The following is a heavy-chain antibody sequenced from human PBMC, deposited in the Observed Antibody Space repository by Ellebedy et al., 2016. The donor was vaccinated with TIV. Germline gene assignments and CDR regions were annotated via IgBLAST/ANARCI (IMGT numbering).Heavy chain of an antibody. J-gene: IGHJ4*02. Sequence: GESLKISCAASGFTFSSYAMSWVRQAPGKGLEWVSAISGSGGSTYYADSVKGRFTISRDNSKNTLYLQMNSLRAEDTAVYYCAREGDMGATFDYWGQGTLVTVSS. V-gene: IGHV3-23*01. CDR1: GFTFSSYA. CDR2: ISGSGGST. D-gene: IGHD1-26*01. CDR3: AREGDMGATFDY.